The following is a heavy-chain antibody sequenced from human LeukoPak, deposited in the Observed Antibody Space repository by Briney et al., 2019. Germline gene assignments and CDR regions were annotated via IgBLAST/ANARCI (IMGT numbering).Heavy chain of an antibody. J-gene: IGHJ4*02. D-gene: IGHD3-10*01. CDR2: IYYTGST. V-gene: IGHV4-59*12. Sequence: SETLSLTCTVSGGSISPYYWSWIRQPPGKELEWIGWIYYTGSTNYNPSLESRVSISLDTSKNQFSLKLSSVTAADTAVYYCARDNYGSGNSFDYWGQGTLVTISS. CDR1: GGSISPYY. CDR3: ARDNYGSGNSFDY.